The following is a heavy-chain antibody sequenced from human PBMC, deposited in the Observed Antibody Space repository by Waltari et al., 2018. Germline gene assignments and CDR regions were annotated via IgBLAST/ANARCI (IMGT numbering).Heavy chain of an antibody. V-gene: IGHV4-39*01. CDR1: GGSISSSNYY. CDR2: IYYSGSS. D-gene: IGHD3-22*01. Sequence: QLQLQEAGPGLVKPSETLSLTCTVSGGSISSSNYYWGWIRQPPGKGVDGSGSIYYSGSSYHNPSLKSRVTISVDTSKNQFYLKLNSVPAADSAVHYCARSGYYDSSGYYWWFDPWGKGTLVTVSS. J-gene: IGHJ5*02. CDR3: ARSGYYDSSGYYWWFDP.